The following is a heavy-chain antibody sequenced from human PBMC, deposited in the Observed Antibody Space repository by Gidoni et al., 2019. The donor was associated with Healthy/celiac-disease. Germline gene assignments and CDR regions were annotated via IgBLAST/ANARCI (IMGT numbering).Heavy chain of an antibody. D-gene: IGHD1-26*01. CDR1: GGTFSSYA. CDR3: AWYLVVGATPYYFDY. Sequence: QVQLVQSGAEVKKHGSSVKVSCKDSGGTFSSYAISWVRQAPGQGLEWMGGIIPIFGTANYAQKFQGRVTITADESTSTAYMELSSLRSEDTAVYYCAWYLVVGATPYYFDYWGQGTLVTVSS. V-gene: IGHV1-69*01. J-gene: IGHJ4*02. CDR2: IIPIFGTA.